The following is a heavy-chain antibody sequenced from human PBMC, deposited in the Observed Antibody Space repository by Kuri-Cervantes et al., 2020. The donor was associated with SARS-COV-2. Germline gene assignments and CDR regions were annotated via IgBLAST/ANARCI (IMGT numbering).Heavy chain of an antibody. CDR2: ITPYNGNT. J-gene: IGHJ6*02. CDR1: GYTFTSFG. D-gene: IGHD3-10*01. CDR3: ARDVDFSSGEYSYYYYGMDV. V-gene: IGHV1-18*01. Sequence: ASVKVSCKASGYTFTSFGISWVRQAPGQGLEWMGWITPYNGNTNYAQKFHGRVTMTTDTSTSTAYMELRSLRSDDTAVYYCARDVDFSSGEYSYYYYGMDVWGQGTTVTVSS.